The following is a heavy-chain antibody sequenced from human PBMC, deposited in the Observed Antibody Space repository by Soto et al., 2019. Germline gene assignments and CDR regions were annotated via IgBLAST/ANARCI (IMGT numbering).Heavy chain of an antibody. D-gene: IGHD1-26*01. V-gene: IGHV3-49*04. CDR1: GFTFGAYS. Sequence: RSLRLSCTVSGFTFGAYSMSWVRQAPGKGRGGVGFIRSKAYGVTTEYAASVKGRFTISRDDSKSIAYLQMNSPKTEDTAVYYCTRDPYSGTYYPFDYWGQGTLVTVSS. CDR2: IRSKAYGVTT. J-gene: IGHJ4*02. CDR3: TRDPYSGTYYPFDY.